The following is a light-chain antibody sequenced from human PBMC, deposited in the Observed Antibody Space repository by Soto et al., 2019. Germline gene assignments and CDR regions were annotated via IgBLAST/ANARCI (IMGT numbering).Light chain of an antibody. J-gene: IGKJ3*01. CDR2: DAS. CDR3: QQYHSYAFT. Sequence: DIQMTQSPSNLSASVGDRVTITCRASQTISTWLAWYQQKPGKAPKLLIFDASSLQSGVPSRFSGSGSGTEFTLTISSLQPDDFATYYCQQYHSYAFTFGPGTKVDI. CDR1: QTISTW. V-gene: IGKV1-5*01.